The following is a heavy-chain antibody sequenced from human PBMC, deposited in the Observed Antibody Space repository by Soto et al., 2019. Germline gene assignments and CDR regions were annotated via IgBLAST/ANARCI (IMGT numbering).Heavy chain of an antibody. CDR1: GGSFSGYY. CDR2: INHSGST. V-gene: IGHV4-34*01. J-gene: IGHJ6*03. D-gene: IGHD2-15*01. CDR3: ARARAEGYCSGGSCYLYYYMDV. Sequence: PSETLSLTCAVYGGSFSGYYWSWIRQPPGKGLEWIGEINHSGSTNYNPSLKSRVTISVDTSKNQFSLKLSSVTAADTAVYYCARARAEGYCSGGSCYLYYYMDVWGKGTTVTSP.